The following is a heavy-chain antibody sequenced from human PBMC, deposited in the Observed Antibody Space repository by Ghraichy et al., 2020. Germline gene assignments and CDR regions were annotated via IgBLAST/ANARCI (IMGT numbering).Heavy chain of an antibody. D-gene: IGHD3-10*01. CDR3: ARRWTVRGVIIGKSANFDY. CDR1: GGSFSGYY. CDR2: INHSGST. J-gene: IGHJ4*02. Sequence: SCAVYGGSFSGYYWSWIRQPPGKGLEWIGEINHSGSTNYNPSLKSRVTISVDTSKNQFSLKLSSVTAADTAVYYCARRWTVRGVIIGKSANFDYWGQGTLVTVSS. V-gene: IGHV4-34*01.